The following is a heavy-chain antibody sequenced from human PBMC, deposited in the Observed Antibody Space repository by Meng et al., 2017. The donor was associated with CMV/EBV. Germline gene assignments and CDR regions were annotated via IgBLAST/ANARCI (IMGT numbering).Heavy chain of an antibody. CDR3: ARERGDDSGYNFDS. CDR2: IYSTGGT. J-gene: IGHJ4*02. CDR1: GGFFSGFF. V-gene: IGHV4-4*07. Sequence: GQWQESGPGLVKPPEPLSLTCSVSGGFFSGFFWTWIRQPAGKGLEWIGRIYSTGGTNYNPSFESRVTISLDGSNNQFSLKLNSVTAADTAIYYCARERGDDSGYNFDSWGQGTLVTVSS. D-gene: IGHD3-22*01.